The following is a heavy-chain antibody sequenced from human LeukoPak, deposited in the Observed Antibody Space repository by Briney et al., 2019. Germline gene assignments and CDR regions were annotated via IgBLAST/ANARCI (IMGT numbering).Heavy chain of an antibody. CDR3: AKADTRTGSGGGYFDY. CDR2: ISYDGSNK. D-gene: IGHD3-10*01. CDR1: GFTLSSYG. V-gene: IGHV3-30*18. Sequence: GGSLRLSCAASGFTLSSYGMHWVRQAPGKGLEWGAIISYDGSNKYYADSVKGRFTISRDNSENTLYLQMNSLRAEDTAVYYCAKADTRTGSGGGYFDYWGQGTLVTVSS. J-gene: IGHJ4*02.